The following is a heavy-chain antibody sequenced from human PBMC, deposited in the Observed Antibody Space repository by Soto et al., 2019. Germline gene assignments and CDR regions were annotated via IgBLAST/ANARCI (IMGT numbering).Heavy chain of an antibody. CDR2: INQDGSEK. J-gene: IGHJ3*02. CDR3: ARQLTFSSARDAFDI. V-gene: IGHV3-7*01. Sequence: GGSLRLSCAASGFTFSSYWMSWVRQAPGKGLEWVANINQDGSEKYYVDSVKGRFTISRDNAKDLLYLQMNSLRAEDTAVYYCARQLTFSSARDAFDIWGQGTMVTVSS. CDR1: GFTFSSYW. D-gene: IGHD6-6*01.